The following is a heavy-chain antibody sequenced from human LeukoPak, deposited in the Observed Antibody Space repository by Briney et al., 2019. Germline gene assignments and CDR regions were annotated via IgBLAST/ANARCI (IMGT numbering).Heavy chain of an antibody. Sequence: ASVKVSCKASGYTFINFAINWGRQAPGQRPEWMGWINAGNGNTKYSQKFQGRVTITRDTSASTAYTELGSLTSEDTAVYYCARGPRAAADDYWGQGTLVTVSS. D-gene: IGHD6-13*01. J-gene: IGHJ4*02. CDR2: INAGNGNT. CDR1: GYTFINFA. CDR3: ARGPRAAADDY. V-gene: IGHV1-3*01.